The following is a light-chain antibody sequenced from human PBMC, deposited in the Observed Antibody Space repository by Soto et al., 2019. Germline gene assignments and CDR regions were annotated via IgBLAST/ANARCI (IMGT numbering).Light chain of an antibody. Sequence: DIRMTQSPSSLSASVGDRVTITCQASQDIRKYLSWYQQKPGRAPKLLIYGASNLETGVPSRFSGSGYGSEFTLTISTLQPEDIASYYCQHYDHLSPFTFGPGTKVAI. V-gene: IGKV1-33*01. CDR3: QHYDHLSPFT. J-gene: IGKJ3*01. CDR2: GAS. CDR1: QDIRKY.